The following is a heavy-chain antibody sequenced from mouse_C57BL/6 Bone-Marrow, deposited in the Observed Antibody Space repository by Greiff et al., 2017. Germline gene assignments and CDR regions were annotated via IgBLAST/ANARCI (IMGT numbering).Heavy chain of an antibody. D-gene: IGHD1-1*01. J-gene: IGHJ2*01. CDR1: GYTFTSYW. CDR3: ARCGCHYYGSSRDY. CDR2: INPSNGGT. V-gene: IGHV1-53*01. Sequence: VQLQQPGTELVKPGASVKLSCKASGYTFTSYWTHWVKQRPGQGLEWIGNINPSNGGTNYNEKFKSKATLTVDKSSSTAYMQLSSLTSEDSAVYYCARCGCHYYGSSRDYWGQGTTLTVSS.